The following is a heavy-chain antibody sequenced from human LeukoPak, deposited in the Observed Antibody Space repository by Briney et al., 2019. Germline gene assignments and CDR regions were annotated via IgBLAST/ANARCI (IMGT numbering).Heavy chain of an antibody. J-gene: IGHJ6*04. V-gene: IGHV4-38-2*01. Sequence: SETLSLTCAASGYSISSGYYWGWIRQPPGKGLEWIGSMYHNRGTYYNPSLKSRVTISMDTSKNQFSLRLSSVTAADTAVYYCASYYASGVSAYDYFGMDVWGKGTTVTVSS. CDR2: MYHNRGT. D-gene: IGHD3-10*01. CDR3: ASYYASGVSAYDYFGMDV. CDR1: GYSISSGYY.